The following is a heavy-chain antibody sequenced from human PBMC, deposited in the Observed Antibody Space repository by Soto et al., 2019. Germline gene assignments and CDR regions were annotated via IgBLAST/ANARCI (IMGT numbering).Heavy chain of an antibody. J-gene: IGHJ6*02. Sequence: GGSLRLSCAASGFTVSSNYMSWVRQAPGKGLEWVSVIYSGGSTYYADSVKGRFTISRDNSKNTLYLQMNSLRAEDTAVYYCARGAGYYYYGMGVWGQGTTVTVSS. CDR1: GFTVSSNY. V-gene: IGHV3-53*01. CDR2: IYSGGST. CDR3: ARGAGYYYYGMGV.